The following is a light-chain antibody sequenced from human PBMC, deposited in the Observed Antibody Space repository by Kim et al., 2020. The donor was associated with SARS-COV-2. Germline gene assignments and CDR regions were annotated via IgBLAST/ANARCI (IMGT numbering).Light chain of an antibody. CDR3: QQYGNLIT. J-gene: IGKJ5*01. V-gene: IGKV3-20*01. CDR1: QSVSSSY. Sequence: VLTQSPGTLSLSPGERATLSCRASQSVSSSYLAWYQQKPGQAPRLLIYGASSRATGIPDRFSGSGSGTDFTLTISRLEPEDSAVYYCQQYGNLITFGQGTRVEIK. CDR2: GAS.